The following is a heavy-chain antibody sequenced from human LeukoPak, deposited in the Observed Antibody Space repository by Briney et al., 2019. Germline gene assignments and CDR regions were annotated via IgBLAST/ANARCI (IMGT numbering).Heavy chain of an antibody. CDR3: ARESPYQLPLPGPAFDI. J-gene: IGHJ3*02. V-gene: IGHV1-69*13. Sequence: GASVKVSCKASGGTFSSYAISWVRQAPGQGLEWMGGIIPIFGTANYAQKFQGRVTITADESTSTAYMELSSLRSEDTAVYYCARESPYQLPLPGPAFDIWGQGTMVTVSS. CDR2: IIPIFGTA. CDR1: GGTFSSYA. D-gene: IGHD2-2*01.